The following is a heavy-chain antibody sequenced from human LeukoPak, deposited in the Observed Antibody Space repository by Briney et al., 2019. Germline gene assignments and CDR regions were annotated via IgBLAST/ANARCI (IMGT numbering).Heavy chain of an antibody. J-gene: IGHJ4*01. Sequence: TGGSLRLSCAASGFTLSIHGMSWVRQAPGKGLEWGSAISVSGGSTYYADSVKGRFTISRDNSKNTQYLEMNSLRADDTGVYCCANYRKVFSPSFDYWGQGTLVTVSS. V-gene: IGHV3-23*01. CDR2: ISVSGGST. CDR3: ANYRKVFSPSFDY. CDR1: GFTLSIHG. D-gene: IGHD3-16*02.